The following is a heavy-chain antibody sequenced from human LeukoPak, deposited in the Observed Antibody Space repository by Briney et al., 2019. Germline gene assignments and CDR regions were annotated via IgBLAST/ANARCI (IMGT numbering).Heavy chain of an antibody. CDR2: ISHSGST. CDR1: GGSVSAYY. J-gene: IGHJ3*02. Sequence: KTSETLSLTCAVSGGSVSAYYWSWIRQPPGKGPEWIGKISHSGSTNYNPSLKSRVTISVDTSTNQFSLNLSSVTAADTAVYYCARSANAFDIWGQGTMVTVSS. V-gene: IGHV4-34*01. CDR3: ARSANAFDI.